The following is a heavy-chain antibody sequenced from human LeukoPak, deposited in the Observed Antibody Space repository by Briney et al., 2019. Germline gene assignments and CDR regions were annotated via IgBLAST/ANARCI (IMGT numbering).Heavy chain of an antibody. CDR2: INPNSGGT. CDR1: GYTFTGYY. CDR3: AREGYCSGGSCYNFDY. D-gene: IGHD2-15*01. Sequence: ASVKVSCKASGYTFTGYYTHWVRQAPGQGLEWMGWINPNSGGTNYAQKFQGRVTMTRDTSISTAYMELSRLRSDDTAVYYCAREGYCSGGSCYNFDYWGQGTLVTVSS. J-gene: IGHJ4*02. V-gene: IGHV1-2*02.